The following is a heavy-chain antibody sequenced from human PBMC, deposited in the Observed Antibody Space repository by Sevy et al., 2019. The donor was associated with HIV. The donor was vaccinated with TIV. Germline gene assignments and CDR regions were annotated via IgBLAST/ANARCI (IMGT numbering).Heavy chain of an antibody. J-gene: IGHJ4*02. V-gene: IGHV1-2*02. CDR2: INPNSGGT. D-gene: IGHD5-12*01. CDR3: AREKGYSGYDWGVDY. Sequence: ASLKVSCKASGYTFTGYYMHWVRQAPGQGLEWMGWINPNSGGTNYAQKFQGRVTMTRDTSISTAYMELSRLRSDDTAVYYCAREKGYSGYDWGVDYWGQGTLVTVSS. CDR1: GYTFTGYY.